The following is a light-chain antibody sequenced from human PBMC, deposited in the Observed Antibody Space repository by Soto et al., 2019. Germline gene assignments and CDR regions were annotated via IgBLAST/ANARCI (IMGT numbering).Light chain of an antibody. CDR3: QQYESLPYT. J-gene: IGKJ2*01. V-gene: IGKV1-33*01. CDR2: DAS. CDR1: QDISIY. Sequence: DLQVTQSPSSLSASVGDRVTITCQASQDISIYLNWYQQEPGKAPKLLIFDASNLESGVPSRFSGSGSGTDFTFTITSLQPGDIATYYCQQYESLPYTFGQGTKLEI.